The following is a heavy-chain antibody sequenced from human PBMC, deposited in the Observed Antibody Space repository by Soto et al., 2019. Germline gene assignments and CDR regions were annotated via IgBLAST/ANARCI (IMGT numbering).Heavy chain of an antibody. D-gene: IGHD2-15*01. J-gene: IGHJ4*02. Sequence: GGSLRLSCAASGFTFSSYSMNWVRQAPGKGLEWVSYISSSSSTIYYADSVKGRFTISRDNAKNSLYLQMNSLRDEDTAVYYCARVPDFVVVEAEREPVGYWGQGTPVPV. V-gene: IGHV3-48*02. CDR3: ARVPDFVVVEAEREPVGY. CDR1: GFTFSSYS. CDR2: ISSSSSTI.